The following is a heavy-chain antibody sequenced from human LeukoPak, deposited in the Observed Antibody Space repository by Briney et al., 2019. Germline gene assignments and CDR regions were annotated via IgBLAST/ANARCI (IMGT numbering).Heavy chain of an antibody. CDR3: ARMFGPGVVLRFLEWPQYYFDY. CDR2: IYYSGST. V-gene: IGHV4-39*01. D-gene: IGHD3-3*01. CDR1: GGSISSSSYY. J-gene: IGHJ4*02. Sequence: PSETLSLTCTVSGGSISSSSYYWGWIRQPPGKGLEWIGSIYYSGSTYYNPSLKSRVTISVDTSKNQFSLKLSSVTAADTAVYYCARMFGPGVVLRFLEWPQYYFDYWGQGTLVTVSS.